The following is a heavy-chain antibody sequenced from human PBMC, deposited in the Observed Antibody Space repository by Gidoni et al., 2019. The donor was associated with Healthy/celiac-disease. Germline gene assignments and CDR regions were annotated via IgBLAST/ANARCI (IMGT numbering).Heavy chain of an antibody. CDR2: IYYSGST. D-gene: IGHD6-6*01. J-gene: IGHJ6*02. CDR3: ARVGIAARPGYYGMDV. Sequence: QVQLQESGPGLVKPSQTLSLTCTVSGGSISSGGYYWSWIRQHPAKGLEWIGYIYYSGSTYYNPSLKSRVTISVDTSKNQFSLKLSSVTAADTAVYYCARVGIAARPGYYGMDVWGQGTTVTVSS. CDR1: GGSISSGGYY. V-gene: IGHV4-31*03.